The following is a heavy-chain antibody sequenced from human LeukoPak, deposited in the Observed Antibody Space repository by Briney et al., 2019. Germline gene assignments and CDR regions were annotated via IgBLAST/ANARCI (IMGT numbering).Heavy chain of an antibody. Sequence: PSETLSLTCTVSGGSISSSSYYWGWIRQPPGKGLEWIGSIYYSGSTYYNPSLKSRVTISVDTSKNQFSLKLSSVTAADTAVYYCARRRLYSRFDPWGQGTLVTVSS. CDR2: IYYSGST. J-gene: IGHJ5*02. CDR3: ARRRLYSRFDP. V-gene: IGHV4-39*01. CDR1: GGSISSSSYY. D-gene: IGHD2-8*01.